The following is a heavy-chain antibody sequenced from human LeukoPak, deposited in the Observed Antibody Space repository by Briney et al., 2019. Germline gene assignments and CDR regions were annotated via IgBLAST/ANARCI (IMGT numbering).Heavy chain of an antibody. J-gene: IGHJ4*02. CDR3: ARTQPFGYSYGPYFDY. V-gene: IGHV4-59*08. CDR1: GGSISSFY. CDR2: IYYNGNT. D-gene: IGHD5-18*01. Sequence: SETLSLTCTVSGGSISSFYWSWIRQPPGKGLEWIGYIYYNGNTDYNSSLKSRVTISVDTSKNQFSLKLSSVTAADTAVYYCARTQPFGYSYGPYFDYWGQGTLVTVSS.